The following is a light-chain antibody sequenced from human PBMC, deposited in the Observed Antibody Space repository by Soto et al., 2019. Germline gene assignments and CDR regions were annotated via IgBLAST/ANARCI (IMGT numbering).Light chain of an antibody. CDR3: HQRQSWPRT. J-gene: IGKJ1*01. CDR1: QSVRSY. CDR2: DAS. Sequence: ETVLTQSPATLSLSPGERATLSCRASQSVRSYLAWYQQKAGQAPRLLIYDASNRATGIPARFSGSGSGTDFTLTISSLAPDDFAIYYCHQRQSWPRTFGQGTKVDIK. V-gene: IGKV3-11*01.